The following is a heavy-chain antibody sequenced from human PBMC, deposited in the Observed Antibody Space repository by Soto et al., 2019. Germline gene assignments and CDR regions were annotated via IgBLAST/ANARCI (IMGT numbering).Heavy chain of an antibody. D-gene: IGHD5-12*01. V-gene: IGHV4-39*07. Sequence: SETLSLTCTVSGGSISSSSYYWGWIRQPPGKGLEWIGSIYYSGSTYYNPSLKSRVTISVDTSKNQFSLKLSSVTAADTAVYYCARSGYSGYDWVYWGQGTLVTVSS. CDR2: IYYSGST. CDR1: GGSISSSSYY. CDR3: ARSGYSGYDWVY. J-gene: IGHJ4*02.